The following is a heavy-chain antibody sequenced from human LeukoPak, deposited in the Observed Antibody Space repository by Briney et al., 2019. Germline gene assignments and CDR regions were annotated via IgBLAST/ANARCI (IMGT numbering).Heavy chain of an antibody. V-gene: IGHV4-59*01. CDR3: ARGGAVGHYYYYMDV. CDR1: GGSISSYY. D-gene: IGHD6-19*01. J-gene: IGHJ6*03. CDR2: IYYSGST. Sequence: SETLSLTCTVSGGSISSYYWSWIRQPPGKGLEWIGYIYYSGSTNYNPSLKSRVTMSVDTSKNQFSLTLSSVTAADTAVYYCARGGAVGHYYYYMDVWGKGATVTVSS.